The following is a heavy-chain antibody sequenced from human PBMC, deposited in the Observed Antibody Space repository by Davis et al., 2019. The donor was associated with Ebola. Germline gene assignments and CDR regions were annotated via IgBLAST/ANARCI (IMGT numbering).Heavy chain of an antibody. V-gene: IGHV1-69*06. CDR1: GGTFSSHA. CDR3: ARGPSVATAHYFDY. CDR2: IIPIFGTA. D-gene: IGHD2-21*02. J-gene: IGHJ4*02. Sequence: SVKVSCKASGGTFSSHAISWVRQAPGQGLERKGGIIPIFGTANYAQKFQGRVTINADKSTSTAYMELSSLRSEDTAVYYCARGPSVATAHYFDYWGQGTLVTVSS.